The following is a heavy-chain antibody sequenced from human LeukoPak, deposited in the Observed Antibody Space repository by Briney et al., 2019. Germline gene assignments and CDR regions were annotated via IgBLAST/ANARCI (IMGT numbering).Heavy chain of an antibody. CDR2: INPNRGGT. J-gene: IGHJ6*03. D-gene: IGHD3-10*01. Sequence: ASVKVSCKASGFALTAYYMHWVRQAPGQRLEWMGWINPNRGGTNYAQKFQGRVSMTWDTSISTASMELRRLRSDDTAVYYCARDLYGSGSYLPFPYYYYYMDVWGKGTTVTISS. CDR3: ARDLYGSGSYLPFPYYYYYMDV. V-gene: IGHV1-2*02. CDR1: GFALTAYY.